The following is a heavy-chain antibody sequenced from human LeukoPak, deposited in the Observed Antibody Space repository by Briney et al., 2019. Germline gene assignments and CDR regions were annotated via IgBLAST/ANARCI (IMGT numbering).Heavy chain of an antibody. Sequence: GGSLRLSCAASGFTFSTYEMNWVRQAPGKGLEWVSYISSSGSTIYYADSVKGRFTISRDNAKNSLYLQMNSLRAEDTAVYYCARDSSYYGSGSFSDWGQGNLVTVSS. CDR2: ISSSGSTI. D-gene: IGHD3-10*01. CDR3: ARDSSYYGSGSFSD. J-gene: IGHJ4*02. CDR1: GFTFSTYE. V-gene: IGHV3-48*03.